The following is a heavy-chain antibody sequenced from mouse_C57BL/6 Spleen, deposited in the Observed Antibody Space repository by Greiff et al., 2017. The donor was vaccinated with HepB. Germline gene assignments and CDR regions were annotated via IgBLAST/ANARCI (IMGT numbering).Heavy chain of an antibody. D-gene: IGHD2-4*01. CDR2: IDPSDSYT. CDR1: GYTFTSYW. CDR3: ARRGVYDYDDYYAMDY. Sequence: QVQLQQPGAELVRPGTSVKLSCKASGYTFTSYWMHWVKQRPGQGLEWIGVIDPSDSYTNYNQKFKGKATLTVDTSSSTAYMQLSSLTSEDSAVYYCARRGVYDYDDYYAMDYWGQGTSVTVSS. V-gene: IGHV1-59*01. J-gene: IGHJ4*01.